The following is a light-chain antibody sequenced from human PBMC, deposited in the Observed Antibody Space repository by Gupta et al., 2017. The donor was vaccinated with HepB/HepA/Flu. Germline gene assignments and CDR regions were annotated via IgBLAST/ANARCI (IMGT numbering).Light chain of an antibody. CDR1: SSDVGGYHY. CDR3: SSYTSSSTPVV. Sequence: QSALTQPASVSGSPGQSITISCTGTSSDVGGYHYVSWYQQHPGQAPKLMIYDVSNRRSGVSNRFSGSKSGNTASLTISGLQAEDEADYYCSSYTSSSTPVVFGGGTKLTVL. CDR2: DVS. J-gene: IGLJ2*01. V-gene: IGLV2-14*01.